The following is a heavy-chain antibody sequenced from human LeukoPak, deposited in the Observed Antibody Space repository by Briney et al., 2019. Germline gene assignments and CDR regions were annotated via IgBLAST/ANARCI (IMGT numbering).Heavy chain of an antibody. D-gene: IGHD1-26*01. Sequence: GSLRLACAASGFTFSSYEMNWVRQAPGKGLEWVGSIYHSGSTYYNPSLKSRVTISVDTSKNQFSLKLSSVTAADTAVYYCARGEPNVEAFYYNYYYMDVWGKGTTVTVSS. V-gene: IGHV4-38-2*01. CDR3: ARGEPNVEAFYYNYYYMDV. J-gene: IGHJ6*03. CDR2: IYHSGST. CDR1: GFTFSSYE.